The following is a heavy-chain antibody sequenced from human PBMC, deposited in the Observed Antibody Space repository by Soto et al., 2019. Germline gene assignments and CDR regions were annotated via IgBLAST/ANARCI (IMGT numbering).Heavy chain of an antibody. V-gene: IGHV3-21*01. CDR1: GFTFSSYS. D-gene: IGHD2-15*01. Sequence: PGGSLRLSCAAPGFTFSSYSMNWVRQAPGKGLEWVSSISSSSYIYYADSVKGRFTISRDNAKNSLYLQMNSLRAEDTAVYYCAKLLPYYYYGMDVWGQGTTVTVSS. CDR3: AKLLPYYYYGMDV. J-gene: IGHJ6*02. CDR2: ISSSSYI.